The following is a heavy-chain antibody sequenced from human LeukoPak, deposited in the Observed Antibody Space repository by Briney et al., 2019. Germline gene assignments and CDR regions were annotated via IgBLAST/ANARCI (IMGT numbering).Heavy chain of an antibody. D-gene: IGHD1-14*01. CDR3: TRMTTGHDY. CDR1: GVSFDDYY. J-gene: IGHJ4*02. Sequence: PPETLCDSSAVSGVSFDDYYWSWVRQTPGKGLEWLGEINHSGYTNNSPSLKSRVTLSIDTSNKQFSLNLRSVTVADAGIYYCTRMTTGHDYWGQGTLVPVSS. V-gene: IGHV4-34*01. CDR2: INHSGYT.